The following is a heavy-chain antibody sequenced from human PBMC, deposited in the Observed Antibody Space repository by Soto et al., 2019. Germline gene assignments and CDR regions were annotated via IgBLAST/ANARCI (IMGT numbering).Heavy chain of an antibody. D-gene: IGHD3-10*01. CDR2: IKSKTDGGTT. Sequence: GGSLRLSCAASGFTFSNAWMSWVRQAPGKGLEWVGRIKSKTDGGTTDYAAPVKGRFTISRDDSKNTLYLQMNSLKTEDTAVYYCTTDGYYYGSGSYYNRVFDYWGQGTLVTVSS. V-gene: IGHV3-15*01. J-gene: IGHJ4*02. CDR3: TTDGYYYGSGSYYNRVFDY. CDR1: GFTFSNAW.